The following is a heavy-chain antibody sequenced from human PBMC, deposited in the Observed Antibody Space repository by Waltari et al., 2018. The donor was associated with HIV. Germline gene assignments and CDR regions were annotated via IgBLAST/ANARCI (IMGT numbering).Heavy chain of an antibody. Sequence: EVQLVESGVKLVQPGGSLRLSCLASGFTSSEYSMNWVRTGPGKGLEWVAYISATGTTIFYANSVKGRFTVSRDNVENSLYLDMSSLRAEDTGDYYCARCETVVTPFINKYLGLDVWGPGTTVTVSS. CDR1: GFTSSEYS. V-gene: IGHV3-48*01. CDR3: ARCETVVTPFINKYLGLDV. J-gene: IGHJ6*02. D-gene: IGHD2-15*01. CDR2: ISATGTTI.